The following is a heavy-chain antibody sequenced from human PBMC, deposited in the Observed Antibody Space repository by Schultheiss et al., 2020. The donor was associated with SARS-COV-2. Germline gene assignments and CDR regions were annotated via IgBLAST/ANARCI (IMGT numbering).Heavy chain of an antibody. J-gene: IGHJ4*02. CDR2: ISSSSSTI. D-gene: IGHD2-2*01. V-gene: IGHV3-48*04. CDR3: ARGLRGVVVVPAARIPLDY. Sequence: GESLKISCAASGFTFSSYSMNWVRQAPGKGLEWVSYISSSSSTIYYADSVMGRFTISRDNAKNSLYLQMNSLRAEDTAVYYCARGLRGVVVVPAARIPLDYWGQGTLVTVSS. CDR1: GFTFSSYS.